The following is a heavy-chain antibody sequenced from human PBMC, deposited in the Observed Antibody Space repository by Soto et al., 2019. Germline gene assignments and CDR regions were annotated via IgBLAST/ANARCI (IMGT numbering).Heavy chain of an antibody. CDR2: IYYSGSA. Sequence: SETLSLTCTVSGGSISSSSYYWGWIRQPPGKGLEWIGSIYYSGSAYYNPSLKSRVTISVDTSKNQFSLKLSSVTAADTAVYYCARHAYYYDSWGQGTLVTV. J-gene: IGHJ4*02. V-gene: IGHV4-39*01. D-gene: IGHD3-22*01. CDR3: ARHAYYYDS. CDR1: GGSISSSSYY.